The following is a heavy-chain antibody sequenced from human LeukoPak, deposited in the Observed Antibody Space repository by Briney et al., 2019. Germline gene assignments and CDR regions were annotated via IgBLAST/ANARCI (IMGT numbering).Heavy chain of an antibody. V-gene: IGHV3-48*03. CDR3: AREVYGSGSSFDY. J-gene: IGHJ4*02. Sequence: PGGSLRLSCAASGFTFSSYEMNWVRQAPGKGVEWVSYISSSGSTIYYADSVKGRFTITRDNAKNSLYLQMNSLRAEDTAVYYCAREVYGSGSSFDYWGQGTLV. CDR1: GFTFSSYE. CDR2: ISSSGSTI. D-gene: IGHD3-10*01.